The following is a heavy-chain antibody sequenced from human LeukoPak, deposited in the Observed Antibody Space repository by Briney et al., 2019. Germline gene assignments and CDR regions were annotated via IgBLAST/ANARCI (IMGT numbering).Heavy chain of an antibody. D-gene: IGHD3-9*01. V-gene: IGHV7-4-1*02. CDR1: GYTFTSYA. J-gene: IGHJ6*02. CDR2: INTNTGNP. CDR3: ARCRINFDRNHYYYGMDV. Sequence: ASVKVSCKASGYTFTSYAMNWVRQAPGQGLEWMGWINTNTGNPTYAQGFTGRFVLSLDTSVSTAYLQISSLKAEDTAVYYCARCRINFDRNHYYYGMDVWGQGTTVTVSS.